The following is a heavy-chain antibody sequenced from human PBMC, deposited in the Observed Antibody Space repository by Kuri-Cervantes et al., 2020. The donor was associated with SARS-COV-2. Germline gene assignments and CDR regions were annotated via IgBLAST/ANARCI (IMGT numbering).Heavy chain of an antibody. J-gene: IGHJ4*02. V-gene: IGHV3-48*01. CDR1: GFSFNIHT. CDR3: TRGWRESTY. CDR2: ITSTGSAV. Sequence: GESLKISCAASGFSFNIHTMYWVRQAPGKGLQWVSSITSTGSAVDYADSVKGRFTISRVNAKNTLYLQMSSLRADDTAVYYCTRGWRESTYWGQGTLVTVSS. D-gene: IGHD3-10*01.